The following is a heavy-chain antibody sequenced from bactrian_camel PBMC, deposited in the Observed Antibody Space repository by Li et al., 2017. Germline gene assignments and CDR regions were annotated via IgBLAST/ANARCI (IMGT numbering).Heavy chain of an antibody. CDR2: IATGGKT. CDR1: GFAGSNFY. Sequence: SCVASGFAGSNFYMAWFRQAPGKEREGVAGIATGGKTSYAESVKGRFTISKDNAKKILYLQMNSLKPEDTAMYYCAAAPETLWVRVADFDYWGQGTQVTVSS. D-gene: IGHD3*01. V-gene: IGHV3S28*01. J-gene: IGHJ6*01. CDR3: AAAPETLWVRVADFDY.